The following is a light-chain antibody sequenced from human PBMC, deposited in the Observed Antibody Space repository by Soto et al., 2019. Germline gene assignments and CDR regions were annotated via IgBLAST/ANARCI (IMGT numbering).Light chain of an antibody. V-gene: IGLV1-44*01. CDR2: INN. CDR1: SSNIGPTT. J-gene: IGLJ2*01. Sequence: QSVLTQPPSASGTPGQRVTISCSGSSSNIGPTTVNWYQQLPGTDPKLVIYINNQQPSGVPARFSGSKSGTSASLAISGLQSEDEANYSCAAWDDSLTRVVFSGGTKVTVL. CDR3: AAWDDSLTRVV.